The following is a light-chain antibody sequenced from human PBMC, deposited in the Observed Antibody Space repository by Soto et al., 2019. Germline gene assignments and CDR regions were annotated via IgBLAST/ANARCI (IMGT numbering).Light chain of an antibody. Sequence: EIVMTQSPATLSVSPGEGATLSCRASQSVTSNLAWYKQQPGQAPRLLIYGTSTRTTGIPARLSGSGSGTEFTLTISSLQSEDFAVYYCQQYYNWPYTFGQGTKLEIK. CDR2: GTS. CDR3: QQYYNWPYT. V-gene: IGKV3-15*01. J-gene: IGKJ2*01. CDR1: QSVTSN.